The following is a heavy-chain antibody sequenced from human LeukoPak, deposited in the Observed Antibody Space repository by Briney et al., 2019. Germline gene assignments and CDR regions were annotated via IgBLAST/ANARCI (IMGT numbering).Heavy chain of an antibody. Sequence: ASVKVSCKASGYTFTSYDINWVRQATGQGLEWMGWMNPNSGNTGYAQKFQGRVTITRNTSISTAYMELSSLRSEDTAVYYCAREYSSSWTHFNYYFDYWGQGTLVTVSS. CDR3: AREYSSSWTHFNYYFDY. D-gene: IGHD6-13*01. CDR2: MNPNSGNT. CDR1: GYTFTSYD. J-gene: IGHJ4*02. V-gene: IGHV1-8*03.